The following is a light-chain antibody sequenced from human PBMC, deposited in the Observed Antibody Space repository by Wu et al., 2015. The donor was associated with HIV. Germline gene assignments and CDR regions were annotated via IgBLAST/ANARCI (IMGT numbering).Light chain of an antibody. CDR3: QQSYSDLLT. J-gene: IGKJ4*01. V-gene: IGKV1-39*01. CDR1: QSISTL. CDR2: GAS. Sequence: DIQLTQSPSSLSASVGDRVTITCRASQSISTLLHWYQQTPGKAPRLLIYGASNLQGGVPSRFSGGGSGTDFTLTISSLEPEDFATYYCQQSYSDLLTFGGGTRVEVK.